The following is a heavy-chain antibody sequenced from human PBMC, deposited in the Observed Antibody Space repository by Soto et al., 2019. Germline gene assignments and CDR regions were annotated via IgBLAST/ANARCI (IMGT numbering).Heavy chain of an antibody. V-gene: IGHV4-4*07. CDR2: IYTSGST. D-gene: IGHD3-22*01. CDR1: GGSISSYY. CDR3: ARGRYYDSSGNFDY. Sequence: TSETLSLTCTVSGGSISSYYCISIRHPAGKGLEWIGRIYTSGSTNYNPSLKSRVTMSVDTSKNQFSLKLSSVTAADTAVYYCARGRYYDSSGNFDYWGQGTLVTVSS. J-gene: IGHJ4*02.